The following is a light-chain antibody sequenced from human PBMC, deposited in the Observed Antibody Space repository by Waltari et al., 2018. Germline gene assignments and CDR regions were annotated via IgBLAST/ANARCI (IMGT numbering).Light chain of an antibody. J-gene: IGLJ3*02. CDR3: HCYDSSLSASV. CDR1: NSNIGAGYD. Sequence: QSVLTQPPSVSGAPGQRVTISCTGSNSNIGAGYDVHWYQQRQGRAPNRLVYASNGRPSGVPGRVSDTKSGMSASRAITGLQAEDEATYYCHCYDSSLSASVFGGGTKVTVL. CDR2: ASN. V-gene: IGLV1-40*01.